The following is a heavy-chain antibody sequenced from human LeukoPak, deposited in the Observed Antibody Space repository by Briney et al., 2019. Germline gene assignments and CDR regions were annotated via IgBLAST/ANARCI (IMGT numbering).Heavy chain of an antibody. CDR2: SYHSGST. Sequence: PSETLSLTCAVSGYSISSGYYWGWIRQPPGKGLEWIGSSYHSGSTYYNPSLQSRVTISVDTSKTQFSLKLSSVTAADTAVYYCARHGYSGGWYLVAFDPWGQGTLVTVSS. CDR3: ARHGYSGGWYLVAFDP. D-gene: IGHD6-19*01. CDR1: GYSISSGYY. J-gene: IGHJ5*02. V-gene: IGHV4-38-2*01.